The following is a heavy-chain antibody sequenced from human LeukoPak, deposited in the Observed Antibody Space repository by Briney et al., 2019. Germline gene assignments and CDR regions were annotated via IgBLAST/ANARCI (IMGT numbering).Heavy chain of an antibody. J-gene: IGHJ4*02. Sequence: SVKVSCKASGGTFSSYAISWVRQAPGQGLEWMGRIIPIFGTANYAQKFQGRVTITADKSTSTAYMELSSLRSEDTAVYYCARDSKGSSSSSQEFFDYWGQGTLVTVSS. V-gene: IGHV1-69*06. D-gene: IGHD6-6*01. CDR3: ARDSKGSSSSSQEFFDY. CDR2: IIPIFGTA. CDR1: GGTFSSYA.